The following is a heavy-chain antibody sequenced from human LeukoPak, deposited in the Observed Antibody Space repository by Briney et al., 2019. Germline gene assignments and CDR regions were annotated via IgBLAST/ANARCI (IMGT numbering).Heavy chain of an antibody. Sequence: GGSLRLSCAASGFTFSSYRMHWVRQAPGKGLVWVSRINSDGSSTSYADSVKGRFTISRDNAKNTLYLQMNSLRAEDTAVYYCARGGRFYYDSSGPSPYFDYWGQGTLVTVSS. CDR1: GFTFSSYR. V-gene: IGHV3-74*01. CDR3: ARGGRFYYDSSGPSPYFDY. D-gene: IGHD3-22*01. J-gene: IGHJ4*02. CDR2: INSDGSST.